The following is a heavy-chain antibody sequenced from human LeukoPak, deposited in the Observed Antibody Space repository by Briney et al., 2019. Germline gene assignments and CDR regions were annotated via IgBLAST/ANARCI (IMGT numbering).Heavy chain of an antibody. CDR3: ARGLLWFGELLFSIDAFDI. V-gene: IGHV3-30*02. D-gene: IGHD3-10*01. CDR2: IRYDGSNK. CDR1: GFTFSSYG. Sequence: GGSLRLSCAASGFTFSSYGMHWVRQAPGKGLEWVAFIRYDGSNKYYADSVKGRFTISRDNSKNTLYLQMNSLRAEDTAVYYCARGLLWFGELLFSIDAFDIWGQGTMVTVSS. J-gene: IGHJ3*02.